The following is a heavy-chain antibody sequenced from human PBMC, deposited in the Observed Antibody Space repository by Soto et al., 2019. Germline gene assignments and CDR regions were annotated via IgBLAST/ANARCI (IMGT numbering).Heavy chain of an antibody. J-gene: IGHJ6*02. D-gene: IGHD6-19*01. Sequence: QVQLVESGGGVVQPGRSLRLSCAASGFTFSSYAMHWVRQAPGKGLEWVAVISYDGSNKYYADSVKGRFTNSRDNSKNTLYLQMNSLRAEDTAVYYCARDGGFDSSGWWDYYYGMDVWGQGTTVTVSS. CDR1: GFTFSSYA. V-gene: IGHV3-30-3*01. CDR2: ISYDGSNK. CDR3: ARDGGFDSSGWWDYYYGMDV.